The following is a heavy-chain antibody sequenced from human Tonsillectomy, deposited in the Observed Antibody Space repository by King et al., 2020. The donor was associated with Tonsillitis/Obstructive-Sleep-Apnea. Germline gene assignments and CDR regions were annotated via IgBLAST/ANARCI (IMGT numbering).Heavy chain of an antibody. CDR3: SREPVGYYYGMEV. D-gene: IGHD4-23*01. CDR2: IYTGGST. CDR1: GFTVSNTY. Sequence: VQLVESGGGLIQPGGSLRLSCAASGFTVSNTYISWVRQAPGKGLEWVSVIYTGGSTYYADSVKGRFTISRDNSNNTLYLQMNRLRAEDTAVYYCSREPVGYYYGMEVWGQGTTVTVSS. J-gene: IGHJ6*02. V-gene: IGHV3-53*01.